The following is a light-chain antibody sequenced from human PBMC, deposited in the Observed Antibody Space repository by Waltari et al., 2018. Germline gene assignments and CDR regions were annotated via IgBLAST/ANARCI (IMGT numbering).Light chain of an antibody. CDR2: DAT. J-gene: IGLJ2*01. Sequence: QSALTQPASASGSLGQSITLSCTGTSNDIGTHNLVSWYQQTPGQVPRLIIYDATKRPAGISDRFSGSKSGNTASLTISGLQTDDEADFFCCSYSSTRNLVFGGGTKLAVL. CDR1: SNDIGTHNL. CDR3: CSYSSTRNLV. V-gene: IGLV2-23*01.